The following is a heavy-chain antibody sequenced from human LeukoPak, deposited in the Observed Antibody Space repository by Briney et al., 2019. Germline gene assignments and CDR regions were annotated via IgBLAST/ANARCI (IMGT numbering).Heavy chain of an antibody. CDR2: ISSRTTFI. CDR1: GFTFSSYN. V-gene: IGHV3-21*01. J-gene: IGHJ3*02. Sequence: GGSLRLSCAASGFTFSSYNMNWVRQAPGKGLEWVSSISSRTTFIYYAGSVRGRFTISRDNAKNSLYLQMNGLRAEDTAVYYCARDQGYSYDWDAFDIWGQGQWSPSLQ. CDR3: ARDQGYSYDWDAFDI. D-gene: IGHD5-18*01.